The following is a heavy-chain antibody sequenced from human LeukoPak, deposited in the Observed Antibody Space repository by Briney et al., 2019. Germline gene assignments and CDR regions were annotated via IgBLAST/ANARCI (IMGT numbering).Heavy chain of an antibody. CDR1: GYTFTSYY. Sequence: ASVKVSCKASGYTFTSYYMHWVRQAPGQGLEWMGIINPSGGSTSYAQKFQGRVTMTRDTSTSTVYMELSSLRSEDTAVYYCARDLRGYSYSYGMDVWGQGTTVTVSS. CDR3: ARDLRGYSYSYGMDV. V-gene: IGHV1-46*01. CDR2: INPSGGST. D-gene: IGHD5-12*01. J-gene: IGHJ6*02.